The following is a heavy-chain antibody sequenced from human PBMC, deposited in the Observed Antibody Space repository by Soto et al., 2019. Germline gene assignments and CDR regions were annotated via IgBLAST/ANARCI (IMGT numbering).Heavy chain of an antibody. V-gene: IGHV4-34*01. D-gene: IGHD2-15*01. J-gene: IGHJ4*02. CDR3: ARGGGYCSGGSCYSAYTYYFDY. CDR1: GGSFSGYY. CDR2: INHSGTT. Sequence: QVQLQQWGAGLLKPSETLSLTCAVYGGSFSGYYWSWIRQPPGQGLEWMGEINHSGTTNYNPSLKSRVTISVDTSKNQFSLKLSSVTAADPAVYYCARGGGYCSGGSCYSAYTYYFDYWGQGTLVTVSS.